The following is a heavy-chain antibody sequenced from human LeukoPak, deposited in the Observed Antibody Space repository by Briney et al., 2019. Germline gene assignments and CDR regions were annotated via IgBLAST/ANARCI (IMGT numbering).Heavy chain of an antibody. Sequence: GASVKVSCKASGGTFSSYAISWVRQAPGQGLEWMGGIIPIFGTANYAQKFQGRVTITADESTSTAYMELSSLRSEDTAVYYCATSYDILTGLPRSHNWFDPWGQGTLVTVSS. CDR1: GGTFSSYA. D-gene: IGHD3-9*01. CDR2: IIPIFGTA. J-gene: IGHJ5*02. V-gene: IGHV1-69*13. CDR3: ATSYDILTGLPRSHNWFDP.